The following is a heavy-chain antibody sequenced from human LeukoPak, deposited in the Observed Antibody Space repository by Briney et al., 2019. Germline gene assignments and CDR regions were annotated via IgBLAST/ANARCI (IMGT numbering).Heavy chain of an antibody. D-gene: IGHD6-13*01. CDR1: GGSISNYF. J-gene: IGHJ4*02. CDR2: VSTNGNT. Sequence: SETLSLTCTVSGGSISNYFWSWIRQPAGKGLEWIGRVSTNGNTNYNPSLKSRVTMSGDTSRNQFSLKVNSVTAADTAVYYCARDRWDDISSWSGSFDYWGQGTLVTVSS. V-gene: IGHV4-4*07. CDR3: ARDRWDDISSWSGSFDY.